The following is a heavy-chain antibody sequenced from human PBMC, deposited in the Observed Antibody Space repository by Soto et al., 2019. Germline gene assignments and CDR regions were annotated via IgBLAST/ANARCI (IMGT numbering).Heavy chain of an antibody. Sequence: QLQLQESGSGLVKPSETLSLTCTVSGGSISSSSYYWGWIRQPPGKGLEWIGSIFYSGSTYYNPSLKSRVTISVDTSKNQFSLKLSSVTAADTAVYYCACICSGGYSYGFYYYGMDVWGQGTTVTVSS. V-gene: IGHV4-39*01. D-gene: IGHD5-18*01. CDR3: ACICSGGYSYGFYYYGMDV. CDR1: GGSISSSSYY. CDR2: IFYSGST. J-gene: IGHJ6*02.